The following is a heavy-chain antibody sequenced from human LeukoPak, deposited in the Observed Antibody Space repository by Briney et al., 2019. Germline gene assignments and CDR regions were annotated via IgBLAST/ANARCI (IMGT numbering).Heavy chain of an antibody. D-gene: IGHD2-2*01. CDR1: GFTFSSDA. Sequence: PGGSLRLSCAASGFTFSSDAMSWVRQAPGKGLEWVSAISGSGGSTYYADTAKGRFTISRDNSKNTLYLQMNSLRAEDTAVYYCAKDLSDIVVVPDVRVDVWGKGTTVTISS. J-gene: IGHJ6*04. CDR3: AKDLSDIVVVPDVRVDV. V-gene: IGHV3-23*01. CDR2: ISGSGGST.